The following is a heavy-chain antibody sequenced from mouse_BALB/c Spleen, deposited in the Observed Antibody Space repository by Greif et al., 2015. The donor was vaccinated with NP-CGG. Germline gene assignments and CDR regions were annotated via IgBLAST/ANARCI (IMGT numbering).Heavy chain of an antibody. J-gene: IGHJ1*01. D-gene: IGHD1-1*01. CDR1: GFSLTSYD. CDR3: VRRDYYGSSYWYFDV. Sequence: QVQLKESGPGLVAPSQSLSITCTVSGFSLTSYDISWIRQPPGKGLEWLGVIWTGGGTNYNSAFMSRLSISKDNSKSQVFLKMNSLQTDDTAIYYCVRRDYYGSSYWYFDVWGAGTTVTVSS. CDR2: IWTGGGT. V-gene: IGHV2-9-2*01.